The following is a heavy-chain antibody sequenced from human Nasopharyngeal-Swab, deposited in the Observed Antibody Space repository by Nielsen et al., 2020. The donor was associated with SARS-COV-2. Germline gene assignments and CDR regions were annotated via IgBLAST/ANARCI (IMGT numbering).Heavy chain of an antibody. CDR2: IIPIFGTA. J-gene: IGHJ6*03. V-gene: IGHV1-69*01. Sequence: WVRQAPGQGLEWMGGIIPIFGTANYAQKFQGRVTITADESTSTAYMELSSLRSEDTAVYYCARGGITMVRGVIINYYYYMGVWGKGTTVTVSS. D-gene: IGHD3-10*01. CDR3: ARGGITMVRGVIINYYYYMGV.